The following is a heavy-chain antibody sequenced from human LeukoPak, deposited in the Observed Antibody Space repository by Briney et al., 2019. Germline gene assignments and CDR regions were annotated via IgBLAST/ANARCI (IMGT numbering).Heavy chain of an antibody. D-gene: IGHD1-26*01. CDR1: GFTFSSYW. Sequence: GGSLRLSCAASGFTFSSYWMHWVRHAPGKGLVWVSRINSDGSSTSYADSVKGRFTISRDNAKNTLYLQMNSLRAEDTAVYYCASTYSGSYGDAFDIWGQGTMVTVSS. CDR3: ASTYSGSYGDAFDI. J-gene: IGHJ3*02. CDR2: INSDGSST. V-gene: IGHV3-74*01.